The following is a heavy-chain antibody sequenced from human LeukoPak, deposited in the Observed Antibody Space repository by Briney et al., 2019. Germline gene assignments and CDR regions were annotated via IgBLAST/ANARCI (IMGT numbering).Heavy chain of an antibody. Sequence: GGSLRLSCAASGFTFSSYSMNWVRQAPGKGLEWVSAISGSGGSTYYADSVKGRFTISRDNSKNTLYLQMNSLRAEDTAVYYCAKWSGDNWFDPWGQGTLVTVSS. CDR2: ISGSGGST. CDR1: GFTFSSYS. D-gene: IGHD3-3*01. V-gene: IGHV3-23*01. CDR3: AKWSGDNWFDP. J-gene: IGHJ5*02.